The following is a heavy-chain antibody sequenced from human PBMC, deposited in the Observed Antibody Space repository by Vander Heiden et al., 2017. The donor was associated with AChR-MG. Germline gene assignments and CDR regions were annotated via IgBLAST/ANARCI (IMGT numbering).Heavy chain of an antibody. J-gene: IGHJ4*02. Sequence: QVQLQESGPGLVKPSETLSLTCNVSGASINSFYWSWIRQSPGKGLEWVGFIHYTGATRYNPSLKGRVTMSLDTSKMQFSLRMTSVSTADTAVYYCAGGETMTTGFAHWGQGALVTVSS. D-gene: IGHD4-17*01. CDR3: AGGETMTTGFAH. V-gene: IGHV4-59*01. CDR2: IHYTGAT. CDR1: GASINSFY.